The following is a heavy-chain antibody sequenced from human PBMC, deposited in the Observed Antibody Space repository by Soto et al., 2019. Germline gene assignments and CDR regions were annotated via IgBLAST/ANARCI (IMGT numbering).Heavy chain of an antibody. CDR3: AGGAGSNKPFDY. CDR1: GYTCTSYG. Sequence: ASVKVSCKASGYTCTSYGISWVRQAPGQGLEWMGGISAINGTTNYAQKFQGRVTITADKSTSTAYMELSSLRAEDTAVYYCAGGAGSNKPFDYWGQGTLVTVSS. J-gene: IGHJ4*02. CDR2: ISAINGTT. V-gene: IGHV1-18*01. D-gene: IGHD2-2*01.